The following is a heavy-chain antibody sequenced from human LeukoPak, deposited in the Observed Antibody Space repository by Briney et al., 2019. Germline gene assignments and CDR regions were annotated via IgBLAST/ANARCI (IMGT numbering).Heavy chain of an antibody. J-gene: IGHJ6*02. Sequence: SETLSLTCTVSGGFISSSSYYWGWIRQPPGKGLEWIGSIYYSGSTYYNPSLKSRVTISVDTSKNQFSLKLSSVTAADTAVYYCARLDTGYYYYGMDVWGQGTTVTVSS. V-gene: IGHV4-39*01. CDR2: IYYSGST. D-gene: IGHD5-18*01. CDR3: ARLDTGYYYYGMDV. CDR1: GGFISSSSYY.